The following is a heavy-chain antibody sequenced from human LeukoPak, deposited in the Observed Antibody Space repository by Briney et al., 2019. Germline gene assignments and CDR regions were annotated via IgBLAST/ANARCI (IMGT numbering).Heavy chain of an antibody. CDR1: GYSISSGYY. Sequence: SETLSLTCTVSGYSISSGYYWGWIRQPPGKGLEWIGCVYYTGSTYYNPSLKSRVTISLDTSKNQFSLRVSSVTAADTAVYYCAARAAAAHTGDYWSQGTLVTVSS. CDR2: VYYTGST. J-gene: IGHJ4*02. CDR3: AARAAAAHTGDY. V-gene: IGHV4-38-2*02. D-gene: IGHD6-13*01.